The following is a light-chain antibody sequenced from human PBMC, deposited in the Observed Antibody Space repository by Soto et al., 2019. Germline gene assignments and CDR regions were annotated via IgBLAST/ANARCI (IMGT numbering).Light chain of an antibody. CDR2: AVY. CDR3: QQSYSGPRT. CDR1: QRVSKY. V-gene: IGKV1-39*01. Sequence: DIQMTQSPSSLSASVGDRVTITCRASQRVSKYLNWYQQKPGKAPKLLIYAVYSLQSGVPSRFSGSGSGTDFTLTISSPQPEDFRTYYCQQSYSGPRTFDQGTKVEIK. J-gene: IGKJ1*01.